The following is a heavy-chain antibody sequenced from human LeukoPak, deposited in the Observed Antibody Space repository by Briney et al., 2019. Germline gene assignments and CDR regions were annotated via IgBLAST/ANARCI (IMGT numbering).Heavy chain of an antibody. Sequence: GGSLRLSCAASGFTFSSYRMSWVRQAPGKGLEWVANIKQDGSEKYYVDSVKGRFTISRDNAKNSLYLQMNSLRAEDTAVYYCARDYQVLGQFDPWGQGTLVTVPS. V-gene: IGHV3-7*01. CDR2: IKQDGSEK. D-gene: IGHD2/OR15-2a*01. CDR3: ARDYQVLGQFDP. CDR1: GFTFSSYR. J-gene: IGHJ5*02.